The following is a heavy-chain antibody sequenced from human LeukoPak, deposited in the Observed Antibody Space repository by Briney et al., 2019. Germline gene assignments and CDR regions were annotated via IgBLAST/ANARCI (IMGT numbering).Heavy chain of an antibody. CDR3: ARDNRWSFYY. CDR2: IKADNGDT. Sequence: ASVKVSCTTSGHTFTAYYMHWVRQAPGQGLEWMGWIKADNGDTNYAQKFQDRVTMTRDTSISTVYMELSSLRSDDTAVYYCARDNRWSFYYWGQGTVVTVSS. CDR1: GHTFTAYY. D-gene: IGHD2-15*01. V-gene: IGHV1-2*02. J-gene: IGHJ4*02.